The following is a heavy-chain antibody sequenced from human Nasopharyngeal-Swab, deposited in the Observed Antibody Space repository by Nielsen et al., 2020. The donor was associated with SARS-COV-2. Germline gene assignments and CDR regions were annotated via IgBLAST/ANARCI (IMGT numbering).Heavy chain of an antibody. D-gene: IGHD6-6*01. CDR2: IIPIFGTA. CDR3: ARGVSSSSLYYYYMDV. CDR1: GGTFSSYA. V-gene: IGHV1-69*01. Sequence: SVKVSCKASGGTFSSYAISWVRQAPGQGLEWMGGIIPIFGTANYAQKFQGRVTITADESTSTAYMELSSLRSEDTAVYYCARGVSSSSLYYYYMDVWGKGTTVTVSS. J-gene: IGHJ6*03.